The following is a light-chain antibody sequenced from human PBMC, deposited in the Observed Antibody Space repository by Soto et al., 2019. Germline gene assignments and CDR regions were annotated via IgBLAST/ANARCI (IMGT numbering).Light chain of an antibody. Sequence: QSVLTQPASVSGSPGQSINVSCTGASSDVANDKFVSWYQQHPGKAPKLMIYEGTKRPSGVSDRFSASKSGDTASLTISGLQAEDEANYYCGSCAHSDPHNYVFGPGTKFTVL. CDR2: EGT. V-gene: IGLV2-23*01. CDR1: SSDVANDKF. J-gene: IGLJ1*01. CDR3: GSCAHSDPHNYV.